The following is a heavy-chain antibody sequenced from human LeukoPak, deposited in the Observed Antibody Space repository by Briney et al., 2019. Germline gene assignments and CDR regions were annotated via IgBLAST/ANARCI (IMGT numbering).Heavy chain of an antibody. CDR3: TTTGKSSSWPLDY. CDR1: GFSFSSYW. Sequence: GGSLRLSCAASGFSFSSYWMSWLRQAPGKGLEWVGRIKSNTDGGTTDYAAPVKGRFTISRDDSKNTLYLQMNSLKTEDTAVYYCTTTGKSSSWPLDYWGQGTLVTVSS. J-gene: IGHJ4*02. V-gene: IGHV3-15*01. CDR2: IKSNTDGGTT. D-gene: IGHD6-13*01.